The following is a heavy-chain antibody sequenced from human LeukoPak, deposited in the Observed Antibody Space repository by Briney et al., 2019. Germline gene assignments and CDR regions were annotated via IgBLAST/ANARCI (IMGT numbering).Heavy chain of an antibody. D-gene: IGHD6-19*01. J-gene: IGHJ5*02. CDR2: ISAYNGNT. V-gene: IGHV1-18*01. CDR3: ARARIAVAGRELGFDP. Sequence: ASVKVSCKASGYTFTSYGISWVRQAPGQGLEWMGWISAYNGNTNYAQKLQGRVTVTTDTSTSTAYMELRSLRSDDTAVYYSARARIAVAGRELGFDPWGQGTLVTVSS. CDR1: GYTFTSYG.